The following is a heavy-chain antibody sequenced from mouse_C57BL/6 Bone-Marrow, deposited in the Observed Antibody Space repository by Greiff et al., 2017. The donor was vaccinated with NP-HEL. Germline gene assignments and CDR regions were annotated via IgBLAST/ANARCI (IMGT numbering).Heavy chain of an antibody. CDR2: IHPNSGST. CDR1: GYTFTSYW. D-gene: IGHD3-2*02. CDR3: ARYRQLRLRKAMDY. J-gene: IGHJ4*01. Sequence: QVQLQQSGAELVKPGASVKLSCKASGYTFTSYWMHWVKQRPGQGLEWIGMIHPNSGSTNYNEKFKSKATLTVDKSSSTAYMQLSSLTSEDSAVYYFARYRQLRLRKAMDYWGQGTSVTVSS. V-gene: IGHV1-64*01.